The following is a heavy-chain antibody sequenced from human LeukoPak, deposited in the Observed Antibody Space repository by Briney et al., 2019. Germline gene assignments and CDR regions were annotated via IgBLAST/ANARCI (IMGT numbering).Heavy chain of an antibody. D-gene: IGHD2-2*01. CDR1: GFTFSRHW. CDR2: INSDASDT. CDR3: ARICSSTDCLIPD. J-gene: IGHJ4*02. Sequence: GGSLRLSCAASGFTFSRHWMHWVRQAPGKGLAWISRINSDASDTNYADFVKGRFTISRDNAKNTVYLHINSLRDEDTAVYYCARICSSTDCLIPDWGQGTQVTVSS. V-gene: IGHV3-74*01.